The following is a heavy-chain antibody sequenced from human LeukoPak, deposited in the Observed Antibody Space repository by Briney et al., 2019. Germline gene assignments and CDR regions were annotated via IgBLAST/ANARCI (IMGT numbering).Heavy chain of an antibody. CDR2: IYYSGST. D-gene: IGHD1-26*01. CDR1: GGSISNTDYY. CDR3: ARETYSGNQRGFDY. J-gene: IGHJ4*02. V-gene: IGHV4-30-4*01. Sequence: PSETLPLTCTVSGGSISNTDYYWSWIRQPPGKGLEWIGYIYYSGSTYHNPSLKSRLTISIDKSKNQFSLKLSSVTAADTAFYYCARETYSGNQRGFDYWDQGTLVTVSS.